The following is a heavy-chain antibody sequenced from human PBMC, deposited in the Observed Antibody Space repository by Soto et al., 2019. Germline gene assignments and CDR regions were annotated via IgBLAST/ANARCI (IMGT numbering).Heavy chain of an antibody. Sequence: TGGSLRLSCAASGFTFSSYAMTWVRQAPGKGLEWVSAISGSGVDTYYADSVKGRFSISRDNSKNTLYLQMSSLRAEDTAVYYCAKRYCSGGSCPLYYYYGMDVWGQGTTVTVSS. J-gene: IGHJ6*02. CDR2: ISGSGVDT. D-gene: IGHD2-15*01. CDR1: GFTFSSYA. CDR3: AKRYCSGGSCPLYYYYGMDV. V-gene: IGHV3-23*01.